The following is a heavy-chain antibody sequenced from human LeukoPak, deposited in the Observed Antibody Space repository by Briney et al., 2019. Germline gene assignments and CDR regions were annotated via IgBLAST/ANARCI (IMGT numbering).Heavy chain of an antibody. CDR1: GYTFTGYY. D-gene: IGHD2-21*02. Sequence: ASVKVSCKASGYTFTGYYMHWVRQAPGQGLEWMGWINPNSGGTNYAQKFQGRVTMTRDTSISTAYMKLSRLRSDDTAVYYCARGRGRGCGGDCYSFGFDYWGQGTLVTVSS. CDR2: INPNSGGT. V-gene: IGHV1-2*02. CDR3: ARGRGRGCGGDCYSFGFDY. J-gene: IGHJ4*02.